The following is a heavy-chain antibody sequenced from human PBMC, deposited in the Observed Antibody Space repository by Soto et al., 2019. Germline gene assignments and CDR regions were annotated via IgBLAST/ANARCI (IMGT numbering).Heavy chain of an antibody. J-gene: IGHJ4*02. CDR3: ASMPLIGSVVAAED. CDR1: GGSFSGYY. Sequence: SETLSLTCAVYGGSFSGYYWSWIRQPPGKGLEWIGEINHSGSTNYNPSLKSRVTISVDTSKNQFSLKLSSVTAADTAVYYCASMPLIGSVVAAEDWGQGTLVTVSS. V-gene: IGHV4-34*01. D-gene: IGHD2-15*01. CDR2: INHSGST.